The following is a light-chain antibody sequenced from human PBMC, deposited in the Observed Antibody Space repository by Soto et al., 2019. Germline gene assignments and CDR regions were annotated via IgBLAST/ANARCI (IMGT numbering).Light chain of an antibody. CDR1: SSDVGGYNY. J-gene: IGLJ3*02. CDR3: SSYAGSNNLV. V-gene: IGLV2-8*01. CDR2: EVT. Sequence: QSALTQPPSASGSPGQSVTISCTGTSSDVGGYNYVSWYQQHPGKAPKLVIYEVTKRPSGVPDRFSGSKSGNTASLTGSGLQAEDESDYYCSSYAGSNNLVFGGGTKLTVL.